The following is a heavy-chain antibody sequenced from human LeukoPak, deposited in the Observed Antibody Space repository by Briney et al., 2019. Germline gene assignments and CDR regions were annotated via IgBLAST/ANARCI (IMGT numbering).Heavy chain of an antibody. D-gene: IGHD2-21*02. J-gene: IGHJ4*02. CDR3: ARHEAYCGGDCYRFDYWGQGTLVTALSL. Sequence: GESLKISCKGSGYSFTSYWIGWVRQMPGKGLEWMGIIYPGDSDTRYSPSFQGQVTISADKSISTAYLQWSSLKASDTAMYYCARHEAYCGGDCYRFDYWGQGTLVTALSLWGQGTLVTVSS. V-gene: IGHV5-51*01. CDR1: GYSFTSYW. CDR2: IYPGDSDT.